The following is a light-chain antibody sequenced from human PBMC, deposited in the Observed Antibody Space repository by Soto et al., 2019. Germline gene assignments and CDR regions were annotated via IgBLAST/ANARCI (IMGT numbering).Light chain of an antibody. V-gene: IGKV3-11*01. Sequence: EIVLTQSPATLSLSPGERATLSCGASQSVGSYLAWYQQKPGQAPRLLIYDASNRATGIPARFSGSGSGTDFTRTISSLEPEDFAIYYCQHRTNWPSLTFGGGTKVEIK. CDR2: DAS. CDR3: QHRTNWPSLT. CDR1: QSVGSY. J-gene: IGKJ4*01.